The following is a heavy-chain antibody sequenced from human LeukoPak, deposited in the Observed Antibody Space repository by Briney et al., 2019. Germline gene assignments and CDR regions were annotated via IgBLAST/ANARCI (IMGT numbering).Heavy chain of an antibody. Sequence: SGRSLRLSCAASGFTFDDYAMHWVRQAPGKGLEWVSGISWNSGSIGYADSVKGRFTISRDNAKNSLYLQMNSLRAEDTALYYCAKAASHCRWLQGMYFDYWGQGTLVTVSS. CDR3: AKAASHCRWLQGMYFDY. J-gene: IGHJ4*02. V-gene: IGHV3-9*01. CDR1: GFTFDDYA. D-gene: IGHD5-24*01. CDR2: ISWNSGSI.